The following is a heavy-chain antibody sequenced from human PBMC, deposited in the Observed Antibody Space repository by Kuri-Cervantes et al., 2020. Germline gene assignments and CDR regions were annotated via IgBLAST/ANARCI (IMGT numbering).Heavy chain of an antibody. D-gene: IGHD5-18*01. CDR2: IKHDGSQE. V-gene: IGHV3-7*03. J-gene: IGHJ5*02. CDR3: ARDLRIGDPAMVLYRWFDP. Sequence: GESLKISCAASGFTFSSYWMSWARQAPGKGLEWVANIKHDGSQEYYVDSVKGRFTISRDHSKHTLHLQMNSLRVEDTAVYYCARDLRIGDPAMVLYRWFDPWGQGTLVTVSS. CDR1: GFTFSSYW.